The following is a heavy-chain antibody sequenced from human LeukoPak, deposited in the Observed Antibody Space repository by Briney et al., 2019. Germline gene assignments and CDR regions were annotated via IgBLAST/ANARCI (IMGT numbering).Heavy chain of an antibody. CDR2: IIPIFGTA. J-gene: IGHJ6*02. D-gene: IGHD3-10*01. CDR3: AMSVRYLHYYGSGSYLDYYYYGMDV. Sequence: SVKVSCKASGGTFSSYAISWVRQAPGQGLEWMGGIIPIFGTANYAQKFQGRVTITADESTSTAYMELSSLRSEDTAVYYCAMSVRYLHYYGSGSYLDYYYYGMDVWGQGTTVTVSS. V-gene: IGHV1-69*13. CDR1: GGTFSSYA.